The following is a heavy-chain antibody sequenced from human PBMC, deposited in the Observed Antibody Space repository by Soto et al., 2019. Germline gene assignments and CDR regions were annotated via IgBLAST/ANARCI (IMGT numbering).Heavy chain of an antibody. CDR1: GFTFSSYA. J-gene: IGHJ4*02. CDR3: AKLGDIVVVPAAVVDY. CDR2: ISGSGGST. V-gene: IGHV3-23*01. Sequence: EAQLFESGGGLVQPGGSLRLSCAASGFTFSSYAMSWVRQAPGKGLEWVSAISGSGGSTYHADSAKGRFTISRDNPKNTLSLQMNSLRAEDTAVYYCAKLGDIVVVPAAVVDYWGQGTLVTVSS. D-gene: IGHD2-2*01.